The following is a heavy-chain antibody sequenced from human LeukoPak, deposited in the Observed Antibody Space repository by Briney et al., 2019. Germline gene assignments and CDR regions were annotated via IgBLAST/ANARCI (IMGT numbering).Heavy chain of an antibody. CDR3: GREVNCGYYSEGPFDY. Sequence: SQTLSLTCTVSGGSISSGSYYWSWIRRPAGKGLEWIGRIYTSGSTNYNPSLKSRVTISVDTSKNQFSLKLSSVTAADTAVYYWGREVNCGYYSEGPFDYWGQGTL. J-gene: IGHJ4*02. CDR1: GGSISSGSYY. D-gene: IGHD3-3*01. V-gene: IGHV4-61*02. CDR2: IYTSGST.